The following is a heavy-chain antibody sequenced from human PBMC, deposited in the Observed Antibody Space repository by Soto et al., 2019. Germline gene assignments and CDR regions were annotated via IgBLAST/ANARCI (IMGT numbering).Heavy chain of an antibody. CDR1: GGSISSYY. CDR3: ARGRGEGDILTGSDPYYFDY. V-gene: IGHV4-59*12. Sequence: SETLSLTCTVSGGSISSYYWGWIRQPPGKGLEWIGYIYYSGSTKYNPSLKSRGTISVDTSKNQFSLKLSSVTAADTAVYYCARGRGEGDILTGSDPYYFDYWGQGTLVTVSS. D-gene: IGHD3-9*01. J-gene: IGHJ4*02. CDR2: IYYSGST.